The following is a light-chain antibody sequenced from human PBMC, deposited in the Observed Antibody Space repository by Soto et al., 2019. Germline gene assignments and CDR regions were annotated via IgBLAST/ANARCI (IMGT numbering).Light chain of an antibody. Sequence: QSALTQPASVSASPGQSITISCTGTSSDVGANNYVSWYQRHPGKAPKLMIYEVSNRPSGVSTRFSGSKSGNTASLTISGLQAEDEADYFCCSYTSISTFVFGTGTKATVL. J-gene: IGLJ1*01. V-gene: IGLV2-14*01. CDR3: CSYTSISTFV. CDR2: EVS. CDR1: SSDVGANNY.